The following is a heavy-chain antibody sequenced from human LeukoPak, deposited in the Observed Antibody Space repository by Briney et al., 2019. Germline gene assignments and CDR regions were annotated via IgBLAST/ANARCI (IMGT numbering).Heavy chain of an antibody. V-gene: IGHV1-18*01. CDR3: ARVGDYYYESSGYCDF. D-gene: IGHD3-22*01. Sequence: ASVKVSCKASGYTFRSYGINWVRQAPGQGLEWMGWISAYNGNTNYAQNVQGRVTMTTDTSTSTVYMELRSLGSDDTAVYYCARVGDYYYESSGYCDFWGQGTLVTVSS. CDR1: GYTFRSYG. CDR2: ISAYNGNT. J-gene: IGHJ4*02.